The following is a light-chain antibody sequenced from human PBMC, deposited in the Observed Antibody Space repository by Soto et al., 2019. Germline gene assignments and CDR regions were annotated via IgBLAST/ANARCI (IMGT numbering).Light chain of an antibody. Sequence: EIVMTQSPATLSVSPGGRATLSCRASQSISCTLAWYQQKPGQAPRLLIYGAFTRATGFPARFSGSGSGTDFTLTITSLQSEDFAVYYCQQYDNWPWTFGQGTKVDI. CDR2: GAF. J-gene: IGKJ1*01. CDR3: QQYDNWPWT. CDR1: QSISCT. V-gene: IGKV3-15*01.